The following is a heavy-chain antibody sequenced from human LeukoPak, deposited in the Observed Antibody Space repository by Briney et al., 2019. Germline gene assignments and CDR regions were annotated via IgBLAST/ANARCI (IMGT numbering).Heavy chain of an antibody. CDR3: ARRGGRNGWGDFDY. CDR2: ISVSGDST. J-gene: IGHJ4*02. V-gene: IGHV3-23*01. D-gene: IGHD3-10*01. Sequence: GGSLRLSCAASGFSFNNYAMNWVRQAPGKGLEWVSTISVSGDSTFYADSVQGRFTISRDTSRNSLSLHMNSLRAEDAAVYFCARRGGRNGWGDFDYWGQGTLVTVSS. CDR1: GFSFNNYA.